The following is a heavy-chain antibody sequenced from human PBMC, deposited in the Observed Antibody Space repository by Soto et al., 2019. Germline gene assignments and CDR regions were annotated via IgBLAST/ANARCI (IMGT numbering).Heavy chain of an antibody. Sequence: QVQLVQSGAELKKPGSSVKVSCRASGATFSISVFNWVRQAPGQGLEWMGGIISIFGTPNYSQKFQGRVTITAGESTSTGYKELNNLRSDDTAIYFCAKDLGGGYEPGEYRGQGTQVTVSS. D-gene: IGHD5-12*01. J-gene: IGHJ4*02. CDR2: IISIFGTP. CDR1: GATFSISV. V-gene: IGHV1-69*12. CDR3: AKDLGGGYEPGEY.